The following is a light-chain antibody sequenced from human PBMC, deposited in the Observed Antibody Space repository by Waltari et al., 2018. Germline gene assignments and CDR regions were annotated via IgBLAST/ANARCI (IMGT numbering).Light chain of an antibody. V-gene: IGKV3-15*01. CDR3: QQYDSTPQT. CDR1: QRVSSN. J-gene: IGKJ2*01. CDR2: GAS. Sequence: EIVMTQSPATLSVSPGERATLSCRASQRVSSNLAWYQQKPGQAPRLLIFGASSRATGIPGRFSGSGSGTEFTLTISSLQSEDFAVYYCQQYDSTPQTFGQGTKLEIK.